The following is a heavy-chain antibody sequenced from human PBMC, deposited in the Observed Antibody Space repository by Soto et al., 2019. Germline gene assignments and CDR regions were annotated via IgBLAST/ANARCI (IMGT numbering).Heavy chain of an antibody. CDR3: ARGKGMEENYYYYGMDV. CDR1: GYSFSTHS. D-gene: IGHD1-1*01. J-gene: IGHJ6*02. V-gene: IGHV1-3*01. Sequence: ASVEVSCKASGYSFSTHSIHWVLQAPGQGLEWMGWINGGNGNTKYSQKFRDRVTITRDASASTGYMELSSLRSEDTAVYYCARGKGMEENYYYYGMDVWGQGTTVTVSS. CDR2: INGGNGNT.